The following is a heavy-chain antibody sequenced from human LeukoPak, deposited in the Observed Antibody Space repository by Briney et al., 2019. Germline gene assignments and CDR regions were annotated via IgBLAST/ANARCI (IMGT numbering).Heavy chain of an antibody. CDR2: IYPGDSTT. V-gene: IGHV5-51*01. J-gene: IGHJ4*02. CDR3: ARRDLGYCSSTSCPLFDY. Sequence: GESLKISCKGSGYTFTTSWIAWVRQMPGKGLEWMGIIYPGDSTTSYSPSFQGQVTMSADKSISAAYLQWSSLKASDTAMYYCARRDLGYCSSTSCPLFDYWGQGTLVTVSS. CDR1: GYTFTTSW. D-gene: IGHD2-2*01.